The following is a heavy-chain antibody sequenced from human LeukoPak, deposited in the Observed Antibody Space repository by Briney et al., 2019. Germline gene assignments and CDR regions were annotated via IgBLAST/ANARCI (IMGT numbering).Heavy chain of an antibody. CDR1: GGTFSSYS. Sequence: GASVKVSCKASGGTFSSYSISWVRQAPGQGFEWMGRIIPILGIANYAQKFQGRVTITADKSTSPAYMELSSLRSEDTAVYYRARHSRGERGVAIVDYWGQGTLVTVSS. J-gene: IGHJ4*02. CDR3: ARHSRGERGVAIVDY. V-gene: IGHV1-69*02. D-gene: IGHD3-3*01. CDR2: IIPILGIA.